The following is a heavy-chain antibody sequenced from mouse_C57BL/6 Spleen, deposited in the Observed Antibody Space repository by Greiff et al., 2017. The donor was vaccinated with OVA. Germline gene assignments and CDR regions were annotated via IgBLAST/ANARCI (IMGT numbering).Heavy chain of an antibody. D-gene: IGHD1-1*01. CDR3: TTDTTVVARYFDV. J-gene: IGHJ1*03. Sequence: EVKVVESGAELVRPGASVKLSCTASGFNIKDYYMHWVKQRPEQGLEWIGRIDPEDGDTEYAPKFQGKATMTAATSSNTAYLQLSSLTSEDTAVYYCTTDTTVVARYFDVWGTGTTVTVSS. CDR2: IDPEDGDT. V-gene: IGHV14-1*01. CDR1: GFNIKDYY.